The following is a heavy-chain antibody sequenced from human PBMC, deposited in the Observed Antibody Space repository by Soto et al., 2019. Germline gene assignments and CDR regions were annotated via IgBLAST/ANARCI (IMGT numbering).Heavy chain of an antibody. CDR1: GGSISSYY. Sequence: QVQLQESGPGLVKPSETLSLTCTVSGGSISSYYWSWIRQPPGKGLEWIGYIYYSGSTNYNPSLKSRVTISVDTSKNQFSLKLSSVTAADTAVYYCARDLGIPTVTHHWWFDPWGQGTLVTVSS. J-gene: IGHJ5*02. V-gene: IGHV4-59*01. CDR3: ARDLGIPTVTHHWWFDP. CDR2: IYYSGST. D-gene: IGHD4-17*01.